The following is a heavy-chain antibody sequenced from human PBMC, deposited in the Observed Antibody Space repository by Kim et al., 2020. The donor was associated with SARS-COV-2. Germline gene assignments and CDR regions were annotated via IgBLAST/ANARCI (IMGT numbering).Heavy chain of an antibody. CDR1: GGSVSSGSYY. J-gene: IGHJ4*02. D-gene: IGHD3-22*01. Sequence: SETLSLTCTVSGGSVSSGSYYWSWIRQPPGKGLEWIGYIYYSGSTNYNPSLKSRVTISVGTSKNQFSLKLSSVTAADTAGYYCARAGYYDSSGYFYFGGNDYWGQGTLVTVSS. CDR2: IYYSGST. V-gene: IGHV4-61*01. CDR3: ARAGYYDSSGYFYFGGNDY.